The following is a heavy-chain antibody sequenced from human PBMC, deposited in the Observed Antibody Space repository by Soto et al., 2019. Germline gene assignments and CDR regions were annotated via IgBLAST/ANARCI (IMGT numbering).Heavy chain of an antibody. D-gene: IGHD6-13*01. Sequence: SETLSLTCAVSGGSISSGGYSWSWIRQPPGKGLEWIGYIYHSGSTYYNPSLKSRVTISVDRSKNQFSLKLSSVTAADTAVYYCARGQQLVRAYFDYWGQRTLVTVSS. J-gene: IGHJ4*02. V-gene: IGHV4-30-2*01. CDR1: GGSISSGGYS. CDR2: IYHSGST. CDR3: ARGQQLVRAYFDY.